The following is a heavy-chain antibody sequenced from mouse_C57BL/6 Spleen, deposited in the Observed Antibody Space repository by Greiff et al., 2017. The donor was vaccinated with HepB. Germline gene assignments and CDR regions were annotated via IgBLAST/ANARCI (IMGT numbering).Heavy chain of an antibody. CDR1: GYSFTGYY. V-gene: IGHV1-42*01. J-gene: IGHJ3*01. Sequence: VQLKQSGPELVKPGASVKISCKASGYSFTGYYMNWVKQSPEKSLEWIGEINPSTGGTTYNQKFKAKATLTVDKSSSTAYMQLKSLTSEDSAVYYCATAQAAWFAYWGQGTLVTVSA. D-gene: IGHD3-2*02. CDR3: ATAQAAWFAY. CDR2: INPSTGGT.